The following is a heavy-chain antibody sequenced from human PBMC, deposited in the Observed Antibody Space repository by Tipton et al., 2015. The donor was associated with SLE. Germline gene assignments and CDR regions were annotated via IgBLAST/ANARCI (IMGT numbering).Heavy chain of an antibody. D-gene: IGHD3-22*01. CDR2: IYYSGST. CDR1: GGSISSHY. CDR3: VREVVVTDAFDI. J-gene: IGHJ3*02. Sequence: TLSLTCTVSGGSISSHYWSWIRQPPGKGREWIGYIYYSGSTNYNPSLKSRVTISVDTSKNQFSLKLSSVTAADTAVYYCVREVVVTDAFDIWGQGTMVTVSS. V-gene: IGHV4-59*11.